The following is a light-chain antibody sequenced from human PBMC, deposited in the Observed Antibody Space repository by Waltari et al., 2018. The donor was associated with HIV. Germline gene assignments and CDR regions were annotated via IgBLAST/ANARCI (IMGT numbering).Light chain of an antibody. V-gene: IGLV2-14*01. CDR2: DVS. J-gene: IGLJ3*02. Sequence: QSALTQPACVSGSPGQPITISCTGTSSDIGDYNYVSWFPHHPTKAPKLIIFDVSYRPSGVSNRFSGAKSGNTASLTISGLRPEDEADYYCSSYTTIYTWVFGGGTKLTVL. CDR1: SSDIGDYNY. CDR3: SSYTTIYTWV.